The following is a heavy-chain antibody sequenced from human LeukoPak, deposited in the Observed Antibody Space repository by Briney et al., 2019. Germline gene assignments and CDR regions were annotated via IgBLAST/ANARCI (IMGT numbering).Heavy chain of an antibody. CDR3: ARVDYGDYVAAVDI. CDR2: INSDGSSI. D-gene: IGHD4-17*01. CDR1: GFTFSSNW. J-gene: IGHJ3*02. Sequence: GGSLRLSCAASGFTFSSNWMHWVRQAPGKGLVWVSRINSDGSSISYADSVKGRFTISRDNTKNTLYLQMNSLRAEDTAVYYCARVDYGDYVAAVDIWGQGTMVTVSA. V-gene: IGHV3-74*01.